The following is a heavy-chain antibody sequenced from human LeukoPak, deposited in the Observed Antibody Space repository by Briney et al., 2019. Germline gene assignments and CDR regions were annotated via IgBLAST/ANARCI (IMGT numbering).Heavy chain of an antibody. CDR2: IRDSGAST. V-gene: IGHV3-23*01. J-gene: IGHJ3*02. CDR1: GFTFLTYA. D-gene: IGHD6-19*01. CDR3: AKAGRSGWYPGWPFDI. Sequence: GGSLRLSCAASGFTFLTYAMSWVRQAPGKGLQWVSVIRDSGASTYYADSVKGRFTISRDNSKNTLYLQMNSLRAEDTAVHYCAKAGRSGWYPGWPFDIWGQGTMVTVSS.